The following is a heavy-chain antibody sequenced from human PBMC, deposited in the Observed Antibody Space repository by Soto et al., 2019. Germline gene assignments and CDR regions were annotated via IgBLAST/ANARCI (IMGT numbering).Heavy chain of an antibody. Sequence: SVKVSCKASGGTFSSYAISWVRQAPGQGXEWMGGIIPIFGTANYAQKFQGRVTITADKSTSTAYMELSSLRSEDTAVYYCARERDCTNGVCYTRTPPYFDYWGQGTLVTVSS. D-gene: IGHD2-8*01. J-gene: IGHJ4*02. CDR3: ARERDCTNGVCYTRTPPYFDY. V-gene: IGHV1-69*06. CDR2: IIPIFGTA. CDR1: GGTFSSYA.